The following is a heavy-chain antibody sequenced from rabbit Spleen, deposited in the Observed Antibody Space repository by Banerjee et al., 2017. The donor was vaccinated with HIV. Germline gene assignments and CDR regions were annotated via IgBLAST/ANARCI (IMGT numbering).Heavy chain of an antibody. J-gene: IGHJ6*01. CDR3: ARDTGTSFSTYGMDL. CDR1: GFSFSSSDY. V-gene: IGHV1S40*01. D-gene: IGHD8-1*01. CDR2: IAGSSSGFT. Sequence: QSLEEYWGGLVQPEGSLALTCKASGFSFSSSDYICWVRQAPGKGLEWISCIAGSSSGFTYSATWAKGRFTISKTSSTTVTLQMTSLTAAYTATYFCARDTGTSFSTYGMDLWGQGTLVTVS.